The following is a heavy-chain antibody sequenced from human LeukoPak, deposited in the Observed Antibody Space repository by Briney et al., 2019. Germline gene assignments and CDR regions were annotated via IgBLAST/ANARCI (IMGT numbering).Heavy chain of an antibody. CDR2: INHSGST. CDR1: GGSFGGYY. J-gene: IGHJ5*02. CDR3: ARGCITIFGVVIITNNWFDP. D-gene: IGHD3-3*01. Sequence: SETLSLTCAVYGGSFGGYYWSWIRQPPGKGLEWIGEINHSGSTNYNPPLKSRVTISVDTSKNQFSLKLSSVTAADTAVYYCARGCITIFGVVIITNNWFDPWGQGTLVTVSS. V-gene: IGHV4-34*01.